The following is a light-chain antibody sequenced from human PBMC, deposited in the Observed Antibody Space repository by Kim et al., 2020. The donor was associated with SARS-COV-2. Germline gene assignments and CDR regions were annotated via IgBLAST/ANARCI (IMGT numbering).Light chain of an antibody. CDR3: QQYGSSPRALT. Sequence: EIVLTQSPGTLSLSPGERATLSCRASQSVSSSYLAWYQQKPGQAPRLLIYGASSRATGIPDRFSGSGSGTDFTLTISRLEPEDFAVYYWQQYGSSPRALTFGGGTKVEI. J-gene: IGKJ4*01. CDR2: GAS. CDR1: QSVSSSY. V-gene: IGKV3-20*01.